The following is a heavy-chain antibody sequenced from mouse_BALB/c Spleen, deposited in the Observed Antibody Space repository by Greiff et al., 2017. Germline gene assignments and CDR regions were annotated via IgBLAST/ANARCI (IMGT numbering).Heavy chain of an antibody. V-gene: IGHV2-9*02. J-gene: IGHJ4*01. CDR1: GFSLTSYG. Sequence: QVQLKESGPGLVAPSQSLSITCTVSGFSLTSYGVHWVRQPPGKGLEWLGVIWAGGSTNYNSALMSRLSISKDNSKSQVFLKMNSLQTDDTAMYYCARDWDRGDYAMDYWGQGTSVTVSS. D-gene: IGHD3-3*01. CDR2: IWAGGST. CDR3: ARDWDRGDYAMDY.